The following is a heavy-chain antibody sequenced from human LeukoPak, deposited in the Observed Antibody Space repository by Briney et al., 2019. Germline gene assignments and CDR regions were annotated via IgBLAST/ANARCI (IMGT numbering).Heavy chain of an antibody. D-gene: IGHD5-24*01. Sequence: ASVKVSCKASGYTFTSCYMHWVRQAPGQGLEWMGIINPSGGSTSYAQKFQGRVTMTRDTSTSTVYMELSSLRSEDTAVYYCARGPNQPWLQLTWFDPWGQGTLVTVSS. CDR3: ARGPNQPWLQLTWFDP. CDR1: GYTFTSCY. CDR2: INPSGGST. V-gene: IGHV1-46*01. J-gene: IGHJ5*02.